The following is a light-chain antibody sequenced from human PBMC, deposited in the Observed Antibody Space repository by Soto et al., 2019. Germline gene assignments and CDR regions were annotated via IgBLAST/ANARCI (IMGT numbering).Light chain of an antibody. J-gene: IGKJ4*01. CDR2: DAS. CDR3: QQRSNWPLT. Sequence: EILLTQCPATLSLSPGERATLSCRASQSVSSYLAWYQKKPGQAPRLLIYDASKRATGIPARLSGSGYGTDFTITISSIQTEDFAVYHCQQRSNWPLTFGGGTKVDIK. V-gene: IGKV3-11*01. CDR1: QSVSSY.